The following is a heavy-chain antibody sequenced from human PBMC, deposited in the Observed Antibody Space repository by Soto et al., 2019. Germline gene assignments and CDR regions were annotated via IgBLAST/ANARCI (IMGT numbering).Heavy chain of an antibody. J-gene: IGHJ4*02. Sequence: QLQLQESGPGLVKPSETLSLSCTVSAGSISSSSYYWGWIRQPPGKGLEWIGSIYYSGSTYYNPSLKSRVTISVDTSKNQFSLKLSSVTAADRAVYYCARHTPAISISDHWGQGTLVTVS. D-gene: IGHD2-15*01. CDR2: IYYSGST. V-gene: IGHV4-39*01. CDR3: ARHTPAISISDH. CDR1: AGSISSSSYY.